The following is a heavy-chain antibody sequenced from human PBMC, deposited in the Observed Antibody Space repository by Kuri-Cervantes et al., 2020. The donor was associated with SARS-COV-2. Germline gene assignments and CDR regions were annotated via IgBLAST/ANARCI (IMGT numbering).Heavy chain of an antibody. J-gene: IGHJ3*02. CDR1: SGSISSHY. CDR3: AREWRNVVVVPAALDDAFDI. CDR2: MSDSGST. V-gene: IGHV4-59*11. Sequence: SETLSLTCNVSSGSISSHYWSWIRQPPGKGLEWIGYMSDSGSTYYSPSLKSRVTISVDTSKNQFSLKLSSVTAADTAVYYCAREWRNVVVVPAALDDAFDIWGQGTMVTVSS. D-gene: IGHD2-2*01.